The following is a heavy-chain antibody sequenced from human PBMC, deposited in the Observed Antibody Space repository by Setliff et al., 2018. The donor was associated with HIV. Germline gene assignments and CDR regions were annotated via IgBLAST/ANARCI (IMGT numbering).Heavy chain of an antibody. CDR2: IIPILGIA. CDR1: GGTFSSYA. V-gene: IGHV1-69*10. CDR3: ASPTAIPH. Sequence: SVKVSCKASGGTFSSYAISLVRQAPGQGLEWMGGIIPILGIANYAQKFQGRVTITADESTSTVYMELGSLRPEDTAVYYCASPTAIPHWGQGTVVTVSS. D-gene: IGHD2-21*02. J-gene: IGHJ4*03.